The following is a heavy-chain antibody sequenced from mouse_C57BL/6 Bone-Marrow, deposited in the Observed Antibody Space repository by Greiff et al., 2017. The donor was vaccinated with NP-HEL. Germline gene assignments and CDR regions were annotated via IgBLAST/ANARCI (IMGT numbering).Heavy chain of an antibody. CDR2: FYPGSGSI. Sequence: QVHVKQSGAELVKPGASVKLSCKASGYTFTEYTIHWVKQRSGQGLAWIGWFYPGSGSIKYNEKFKDKATLTADKSSSTVYMELSRLTSEDSAVYFCARFGSSYEWFAYWGQGTLVTVSA. D-gene: IGHD1-1*01. CDR1: GYTFTEYT. V-gene: IGHV1-62-2*01. CDR3: ARFGSSYEWFAY. J-gene: IGHJ3*01.